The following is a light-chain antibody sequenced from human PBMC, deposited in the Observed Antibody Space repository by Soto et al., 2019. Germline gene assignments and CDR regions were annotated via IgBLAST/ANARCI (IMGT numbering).Light chain of an antibody. CDR3: QPYNRYWT. CDR1: QSIKSW. CDR2: DVS. V-gene: IGKV1-5*01. Sequence: QVANSVAALSATVNDRITMPGRASQSIKSWLAWYQQKPGKAPKLLIYDVSSLESGVPSRFSGSGSGTEFILTINNLQPDDFAIYNSQPYNRYWTFGQGTKVDIK. J-gene: IGKJ1*01.